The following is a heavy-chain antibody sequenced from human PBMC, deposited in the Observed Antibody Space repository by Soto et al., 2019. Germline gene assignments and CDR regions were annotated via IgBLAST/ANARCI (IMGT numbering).Heavy chain of an antibody. CDR1: GFTFSSYG. D-gene: IGHD3-10*01. V-gene: IGHV3-33*01. J-gene: IGHJ4*02. Sequence: QVQLVESGGGVVQPGRSLRLSCAASGFTFSSYGMHWVRQAPGKGLEWVAVIWYDGSNKYYADSVKGRFTISRDNSKNPLYLQMHSLRAEATAVYYCAAGAYYVDYWGQGTLVTVSS. CDR3: AAGAYYVDY. CDR2: IWYDGSNK.